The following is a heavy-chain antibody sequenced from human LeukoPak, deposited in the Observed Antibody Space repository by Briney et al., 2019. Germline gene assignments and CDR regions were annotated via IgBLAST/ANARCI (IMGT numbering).Heavy chain of an antibody. V-gene: IGHV3-23*01. CDR1: GFTLSSYA. Sequence: GGSLRLSCAASGFTLSSYAMSWVRQGPGKGLEWVSAISVSGNTYHADSVKGRFTISRDSSKNTLYHQMNSLRAGDAAVYYCAKAPVTTCSGAYCYPFDYWSQGTLVTVSS. CDR2: ISVSGNT. D-gene: IGHD2-15*01. CDR3: AKAPVTTCSGAYCYPFDY. J-gene: IGHJ4*02.